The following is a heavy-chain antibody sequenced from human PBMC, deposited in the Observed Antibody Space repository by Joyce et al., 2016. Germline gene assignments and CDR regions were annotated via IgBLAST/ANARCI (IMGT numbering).Heavy chain of an antibody. CDR1: GFTFSSYA. V-gene: IGHV3-23*01. CDR3: AKVAEGSAVYFYYMDV. D-gene: IGHD6-6*01. CDR2: ISGSGGSI. J-gene: IGHJ6*03. Sequence: EVQLLESGGGLVQPAGSLRLSCAASGFTFSSYAMSWVRQAPGKGLEWVSVISGSGGSIYDADSVKGRFTFSRDNSKNTLYLQMNSLRADDTAVYYCAKVAEGSAVYFYYMDVWGKGTTVTVSS.